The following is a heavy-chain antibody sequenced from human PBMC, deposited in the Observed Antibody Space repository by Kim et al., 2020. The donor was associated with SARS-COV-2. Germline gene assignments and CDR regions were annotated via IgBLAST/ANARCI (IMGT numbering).Heavy chain of an antibody. D-gene: IGHD5-18*01. CDR3: ARDWYTALDY. V-gene: IGHV3-72*01. CDR2: TT. Sequence: TTDYAASVKGRFTISRDDSKNSLYLQMNSLKTEDTAVYYWARDWYTALDYWGQGTLVTVSS. J-gene: IGHJ4*02.